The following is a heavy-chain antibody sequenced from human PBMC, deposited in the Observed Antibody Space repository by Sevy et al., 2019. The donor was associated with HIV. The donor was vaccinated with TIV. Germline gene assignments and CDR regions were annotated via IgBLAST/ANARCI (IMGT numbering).Heavy chain of an antibody. J-gene: IGHJ3*02. D-gene: IGHD3-22*01. CDR2: IYYSGRT. Sequence: SETLSLTCAVSGYSISSSNWWGWIRQPPGKGLEWIGYIYYSGRTYHNPSLKSRVSMSVDTSRNQFSLKLSSVTAVDTAVYYCARNRVRSSGRRLEAFDIWGQGTMVTVSS. CDR1: GYSISSSNW. CDR3: ARNRVRSSGRRLEAFDI. V-gene: IGHV4-28*01.